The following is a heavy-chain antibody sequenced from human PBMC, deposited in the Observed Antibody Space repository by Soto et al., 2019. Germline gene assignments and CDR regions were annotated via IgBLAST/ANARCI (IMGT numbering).Heavy chain of an antibody. Sequence: SVKVSCKASGGTFSSYAISWVRQAPGQGLEWMGGIIPIFGTANYAQEFQGRVTITADESTSTAYMELSSLRSEDTAVYYCARIYSKIVVVPAAINYYYYGMDVWGQGTTVTVSS. D-gene: IGHD2-2*02. J-gene: IGHJ6*02. CDR2: IIPIFGTA. V-gene: IGHV1-69*13. CDR1: GGTFSSYA. CDR3: ARIYSKIVVVPAAINYYYYGMDV.